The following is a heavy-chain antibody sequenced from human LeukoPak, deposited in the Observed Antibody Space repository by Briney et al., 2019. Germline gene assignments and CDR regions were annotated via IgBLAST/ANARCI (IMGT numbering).Heavy chain of an antibody. Sequence: SETLSLTCTVSGGSISSSSYYWGWIRQPPGKGLEWIGSIYYSGSTNYNPSLKSRVTMSVDTSKNQFSLKLSSVTATDTAVYYCARVSSQIAAAGGQYYYYYYMDVWGKGTTVTISS. V-gene: IGHV4-39*07. D-gene: IGHD6-13*01. J-gene: IGHJ6*03. CDR2: IYYSGST. CDR3: ARVSSQIAAAGGQYYYYYYMDV. CDR1: GGSISSSSYY.